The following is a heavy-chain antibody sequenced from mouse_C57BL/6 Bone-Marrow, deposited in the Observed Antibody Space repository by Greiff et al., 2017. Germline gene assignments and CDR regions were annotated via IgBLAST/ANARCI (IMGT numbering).Heavy chain of an antibody. CDR3: ARSYGSSYVTYFDY. Sequence: QVQLQQSGPELVKPGASVKISCKASGYTFTDYYINWVKQRPGQGLEWIGWSYPGSGNTKYNEKFKGKATLTVDTSSSTAYMQLSSLTSEDSAVYFCARSYGSSYVTYFDYWGQGTTLTVSS. V-gene: IGHV1-84*01. CDR1: GYTFTDYY. CDR2: SYPGSGNT. J-gene: IGHJ2*01. D-gene: IGHD1-1*01.